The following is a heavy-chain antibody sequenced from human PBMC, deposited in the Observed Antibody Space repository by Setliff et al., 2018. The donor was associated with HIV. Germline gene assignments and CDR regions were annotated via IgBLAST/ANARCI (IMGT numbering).Heavy chain of an antibody. CDR1: GGTFSSYT. J-gene: IGHJ4*02. D-gene: IGHD3-3*01. V-gene: IGHV1-69*16. CDR2: IIPVIPLS. Sequence: SVKVSCKASGGTFSSYTFAWVRQAPGQGLEWMGGIIPVIPLSKYAQKFQGRLTITTDESTSTAYMELSSLTSEDTAIYYCASLEGLEKTRGEESDSWGQGTLVTVSS. CDR3: ASLEGLEKTRGEESDS.